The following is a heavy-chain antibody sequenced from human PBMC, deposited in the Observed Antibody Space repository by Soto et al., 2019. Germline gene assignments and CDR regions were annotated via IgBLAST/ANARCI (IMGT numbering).Heavy chain of an antibody. J-gene: IGHJ1*01. V-gene: IGHV1-18*04. CDR1: GYTLSNYG. CDR2: ISAYNGKT. Sequence: QVQLVQSGAEVKKPGASVKVSCKASGYTLSNYGISWVRQAPGQGLEWMGWISAYNGKTYDAERLQGRVTMTTDTSTSTAYMELRSLRSDDTAVYYCAREANCGSDCYSPAEYSQHWGQGTLVTVSS. CDR3: AREANCGSDCYSPAEYSQH. D-gene: IGHD2-21*02.